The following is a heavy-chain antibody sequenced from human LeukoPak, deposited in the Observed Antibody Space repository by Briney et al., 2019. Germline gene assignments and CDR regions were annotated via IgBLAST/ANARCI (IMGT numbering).Heavy chain of an antibody. D-gene: IGHD6-19*01. V-gene: IGHV1-3*03. Sequence: GASVKVSCKASGYTFTDYALHWVCQAPGQSLEWMGWITTGRGETRYSQDFQRRITLTRDKSANTVYMDLSDLTSEDTAVYYCARGGQQWRGGNYFDSWGQGTLVAVSS. CDR2: ITTGRGET. CDR3: ARGGQQWRGGNYFDS. CDR1: GYTFTDYA. J-gene: IGHJ4*02.